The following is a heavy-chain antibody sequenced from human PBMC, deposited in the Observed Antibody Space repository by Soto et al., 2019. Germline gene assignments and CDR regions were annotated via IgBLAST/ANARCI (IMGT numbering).Heavy chain of an antibody. D-gene: IGHD3-16*01. CDR3: GRGIKPYYGVDV. Sequence: EEQLVESGGGLVQPGGSLRVSCAASGFTFSNYWMHWVRQVPGKGLVWVSRVNFDGRTTNYADSVKGRFTISRDNARNTAYLQMNSLRAEDTGVYYCGRGIKPYYGVDVWGQGTTVTVSS. CDR2: VNFDGRTT. J-gene: IGHJ6*02. V-gene: IGHV3-74*01. CDR1: GFTFSNYW.